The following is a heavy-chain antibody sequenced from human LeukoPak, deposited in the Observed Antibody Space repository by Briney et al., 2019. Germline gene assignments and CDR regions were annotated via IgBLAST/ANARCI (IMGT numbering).Heavy chain of an antibody. Sequence: GGSLRLSCAASGFTFSSYSMNWVRQAPGKGLEWVSSISSSSSYIYYADSVKGRFTISRDNSKNTLYLQMNSLRAEDTAVYYCAKGGLLVASFYYWGQGTLVTVSS. D-gene: IGHD5-12*01. J-gene: IGHJ4*02. V-gene: IGHV3-21*04. CDR1: GFTFSSYS. CDR3: AKGGLLVASFYY. CDR2: ISSSSSYI.